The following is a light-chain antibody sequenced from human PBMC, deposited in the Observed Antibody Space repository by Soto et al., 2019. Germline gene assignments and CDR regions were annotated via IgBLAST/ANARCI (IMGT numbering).Light chain of an antibody. CDR3: QQYGSSPTT. Sequence: EIVLTQSPGTLSLSPGQSATLSCRASETLSRSYFSWYQQRPGQAPRLLIYGTSNRAAGIPDRFSGSGSGTDFTLTISRLEPEDFAVYYCQQYGSSPTTFGQGTRLEIK. CDR1: ETLSRSY. V-gene: IGKV3-20*01. CDR2: GTS. J-gene: IGKJ5*01.